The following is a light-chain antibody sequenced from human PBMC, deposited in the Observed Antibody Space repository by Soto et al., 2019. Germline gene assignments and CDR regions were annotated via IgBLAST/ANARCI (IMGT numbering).Light chain of an antibody. J-gene: IGKJ1*01. CDR3: QQYYTPPWT. CDR1: QSVLYSSNNKNY. Sequence: DIVMTQSPDSLAVSLGERATINCKSSQSVLYSSNNKNYLTWYQQKPGQPPKLLIYWASTRESGVPDRFSGSGSGTDFTLTISSLQAEDVEVYYCQQYYTPPWTFGQGTKVEIK. CDR2: WAS. V-gene: IGKV4-1*01.